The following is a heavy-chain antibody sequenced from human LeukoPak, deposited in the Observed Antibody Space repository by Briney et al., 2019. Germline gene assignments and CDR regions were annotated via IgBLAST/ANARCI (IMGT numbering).Heavy chain of an antibody. CDR2: ISAYNGNT. V-gene: IGHV1-18*01. D-gene: IGHD5-18*01. CDR3: AQDDGDRAMFPFRY. J-gene: IGHJ4*02. CDR1: GYTFTSYS. Sequence: ASVKLSCKASGYTFTSYSISWVRQAPGQGLERMGWISAYNGNTNYAQKLQGRVTMTTDTSTSTAYMELRSLRSDDTAASDCAQDDGDRAMFPFRYWGQGTLVTVSS.